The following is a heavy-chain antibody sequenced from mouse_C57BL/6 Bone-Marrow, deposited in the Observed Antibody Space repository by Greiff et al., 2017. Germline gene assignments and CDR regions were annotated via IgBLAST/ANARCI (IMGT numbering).Heavy chain of an antibody. CDR3: ARGITTVVRGYFDV. V-gene: IGHV5-6*01. J-gene: IGHJ1*03. D-gene: IGHD1-1*01. Sequence: EVQRVESGGDLVKPGGSLKLSCAASGFTFSSYGMSWVRQTPDKRLEWVATISSGGSYTYYPDSVKGRFTISRDNAKNTLYLQMSSLKSEDTAMYYCARGITTVVRGYFDVWGTGTTVTVSS. CDR2: ISSGGSYT. CDR1: GFTFSSYG.